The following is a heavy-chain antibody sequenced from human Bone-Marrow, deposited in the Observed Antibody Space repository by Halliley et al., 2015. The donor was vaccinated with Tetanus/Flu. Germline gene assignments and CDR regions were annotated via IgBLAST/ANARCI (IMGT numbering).Heavy chain of an antibody. CDR1: GDSVSSTSAA. V-gene: IGHV6-1*01. J-gene: IGHJ6*02. D-gene: IGHD3-3*01. CDR3: AGVDDSWEGYGLDV. Sequence: GLVKPSQTLSLTCAISGDSVSSTSAAWNWIRQSPSRGLEWLGRTYYRSKWYNHYALSVKSRITINPDTSKNHFSLHLDSVTPEDTAVYYCAGVDDSWEGYGLDVWGQGTTVIVSS. CDR2: TYYRSKWYN.